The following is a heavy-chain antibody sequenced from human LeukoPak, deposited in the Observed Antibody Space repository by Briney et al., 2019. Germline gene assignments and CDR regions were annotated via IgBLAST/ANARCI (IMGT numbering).Heavy chain of an antibody. J-gene: IGHJ4*02. Sequence: GGSLRLSCAASGITFSSYAMSWVRQAPGKGLEWVSAISGSGGSTYYADSVKGRFTISRDNSKNTLYLQMNSLRAEDTAVYYCAKDTAMVTGYFDYWGQGTLVTVSS. CDR2: ISGSGGST. CDR1: GITFSSYA. D-gene: IGHD5-18*01. V-gene: IGHV3-23*01. CDR3: AKDTAMVTGYFDY.